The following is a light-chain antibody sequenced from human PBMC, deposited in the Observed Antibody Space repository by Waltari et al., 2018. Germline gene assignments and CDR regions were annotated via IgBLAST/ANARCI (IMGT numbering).Light chain of an antibody. CDR1: SSDVGCYHY. J-gene: IGLJ1*01. V-gene: IGLV2-14*03. CDR2: DVS. Sequence: QSALTQPASVSGSPGQSITISCTGTSSDVGCYHYVSLSQQHPGKAPKLMIYDVSNRPSGVSNRFSGSKSGNTASLTISGLQAEDEADYYCSSYTSSSTLRNYVFGTGTKVTVL. CDR3: SSYTSSSTLRNYV.